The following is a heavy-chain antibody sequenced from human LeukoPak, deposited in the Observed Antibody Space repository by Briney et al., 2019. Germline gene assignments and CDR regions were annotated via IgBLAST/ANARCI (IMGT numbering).Heavy chain of an antibody. CDR3: ARDRSRWELLALDAFDI. CDR2: ISTYNGNT. J-gene: IGHJ3*02. D-gene: IGHD1-26*01. V-gene: IGHV1-18*01. CDR1: GYTFSSYG. Sequence: ASVKVSCKGSGYTFSSYGISWVRQAPGQGLEWMGWISTYNGNTNYAQKLQGRVTMATDTSTSTAYMELRSLRSDDTAVYYCARDRSRWELLALDAFDIWGQGTMVTVSS.